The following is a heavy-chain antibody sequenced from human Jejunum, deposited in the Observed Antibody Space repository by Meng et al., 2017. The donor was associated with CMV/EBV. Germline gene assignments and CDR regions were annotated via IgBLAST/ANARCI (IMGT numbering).Heavy chain of an antibody. V-gene: IGHV4-34*01. D-gene: IGHD3-16*01. CDR1: GSLSGYY. J-gene: IGHJ5*02. CDR2: IYHSGST. Sequence: GSLSGYYWPWIRKPSGKGLEWIGEIYHSGSTNYNPSLKSRVTISIDTSKNQFSLKLTSVTAADTAVYFCARGRGSSSVLRGRLDPWGPGTLVTVSS. CDR3: ARGRGSSSVLRGRLDP.